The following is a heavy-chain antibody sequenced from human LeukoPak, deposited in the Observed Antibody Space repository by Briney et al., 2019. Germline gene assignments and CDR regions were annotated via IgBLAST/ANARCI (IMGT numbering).Heavy chain of an antibody. CDR1: GYTFNSYG. J-gene: IGHJ5*02. CDR2: ISAYNGNT. Sequence: ASVKVSCKASGYTFNSYGISWVRQAAGQGLEWMGWISAYNGNTNYAQKLQGRVTMTTDTSTSTAYMELRSLRSDDTAVYYCARAKRKSMVRGVIIEGNWFDPWGQGTLVTVSS. D-gene: IGHD3-10*01. CDR3: ARAKRKSMVRGVIIEGNWFDP. V-gene: IGHV1-18*04.